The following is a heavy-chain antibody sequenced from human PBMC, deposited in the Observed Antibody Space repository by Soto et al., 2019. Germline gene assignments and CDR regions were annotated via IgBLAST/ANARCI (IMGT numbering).Heavy chain of an antibody. J-gene: IGHJ4*02. Sequence: PGGSLRLSCAASGFTFDDYAMHWVRQAPGKGLEWVSGISGSGGSIYYADSVKGRFTISRDNSKNTLYLQMNSLRAEDTAVYYCAKDPGYSSSSSTFFDYWGQGTLVTVSS. V-gene: IGHV3-23*01. D-gene: IGHD6-6*01. CDR2: ISGSGGSI. CDR1: GFTFDDYA. CDR3: AKDPGYSSSSSTFFDY.